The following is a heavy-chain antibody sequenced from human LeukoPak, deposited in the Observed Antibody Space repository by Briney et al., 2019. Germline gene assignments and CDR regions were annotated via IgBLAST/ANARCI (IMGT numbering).Heavy chain of an antibody. J-gene: IGHJ5*02. D-gene: IGHD6-19*01. V-gene: IGHV3-30*02. CDR1: GFIFSNYG. CDR3: ATMQWLEGVDWFDP. Sequence: GGSLRLSCAASGFIFSNYGMHWVRQAPGKGLEWVAFIRYDESNKFYADSVKGRFTISRDNSKNILFLQMNSLRAEDTAVYYCATMQWLEGVDWFDPWGRGTLVTVSS. CDR2: IRYDESNK.